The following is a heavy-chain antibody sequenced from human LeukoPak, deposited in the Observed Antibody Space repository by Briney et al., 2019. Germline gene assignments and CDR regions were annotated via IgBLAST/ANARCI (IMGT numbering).Heavy chain of an antibody. D-gene: IGHD2-2*01. CDR2: ISSSGSTI. CDR3: ARRYCSSTSCTLDY. J-gene: IGHJ4*02. Sequence: GGSLRLSCAASGFXFSSYEINWVRQAPGKGLEWVSYISSSGSTIYYADSVKGRFTISRDNAKNSLYLQMNSLRAEDTAVYYCARRYCSSTSCTLDYWGQGTLVTVSS. CDR1: GFXFSSYE. V-gene: IGHV3-48*03.